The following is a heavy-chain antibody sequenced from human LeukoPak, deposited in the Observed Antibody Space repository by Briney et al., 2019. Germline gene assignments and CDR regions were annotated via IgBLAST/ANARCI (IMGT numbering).Heavy chain of an antibody. CDR3: ARPLMVYAISTPRDYYGMDV. J-gene: IGHJ6*02. V-gene: IGHV1-3*01. CDR1: GGTFSSCA. Sequence: ASVKVSCKASGGTFSSCAISWVRQAPGQRLEWMGWINAGNGNTKYSQKFQGRVTITRDTSASTAYMELSSLRSEDTAVYYCARPLMVYAISTPRDYYGMDVWGQGTTVTVSS. D-gene: IGHD2-8*01. CDR2: INAGNGNT.